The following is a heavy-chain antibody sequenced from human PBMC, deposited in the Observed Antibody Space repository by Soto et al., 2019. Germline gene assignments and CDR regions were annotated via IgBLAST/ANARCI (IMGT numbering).Heavy chain of an antibody. Sequence: SETMSLTRTVSGGTMSSSNYYWCWKRQRPGKGLEWIGYIFYRGSFYYTPSLRGRVLILADTSKNQFTLTLSSVTAADTAVYFCASAPDTPSIFGVALPYVFDYCGQGTLVTVSS. V-gene: IGHV4-31*02. CDR3: ASAPDTPSIFGVALPYVFDY. J-gene: IGHJ4*02. CDR2: IFYRGSF. D-gene: IGHD3-3*01. CDR1: GGTMSSSNYY.